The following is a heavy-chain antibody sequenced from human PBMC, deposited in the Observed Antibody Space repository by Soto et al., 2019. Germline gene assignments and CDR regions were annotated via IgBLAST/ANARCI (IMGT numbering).Heavy chain of an antibody. CDR2: INKDGSEK. Sequence: GGSLRLSCEASGFTFTTCWMTWVRQAPGKGLEWVANINKDGSEKFYVDSVKGRFTISRDNSKNTLYLQMNSLRAEDTAVYYCARGVYSSSSNYYYYGMDVWGQGTTVTVSS. D-gene: IGHD6-6*01. J-gene: IGHJ6*02. CDR1: GFTFTTCW. CDR3: ARGVYSSSSNYYYYGMDV. V-gene: IGHV3-7*01.